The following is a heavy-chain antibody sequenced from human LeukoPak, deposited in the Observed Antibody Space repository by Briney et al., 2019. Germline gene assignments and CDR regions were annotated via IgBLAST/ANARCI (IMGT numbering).Heavy chain of an antibody. CDR1: GFTFSSNG. J-gene: IGHJ6*03. CDR3: AKCILTGYYKGYMDV. D-gene: IGHD3-9*01. CDR2: ISGSGGST. V-gene: IGHV3-23*01. Sequence: GGSLRLSCAASGFTFSSNGMSWVRQAPGKGLEWVSGISGSGGSTNYADSVKGRFTISRDNSKNTLYLQINSLRAEDTAVYYCAKCILTGYYKGYMDVWGKGTTVTISS.